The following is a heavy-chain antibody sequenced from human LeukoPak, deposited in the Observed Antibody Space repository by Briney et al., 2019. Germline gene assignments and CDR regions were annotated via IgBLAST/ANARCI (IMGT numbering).Heavy chain of an antibody. V-gene: IGHV3-43*02. CDR3: AKDMYDSSGYDAFDI. Sequence: GGSLRLSCAASGFTFDDYAMHWVRLAPGKGLEWVSLISGDGGSTYYADSVKGRFTISRDNSKNSLYLQMNSLRTEDTALYYCAKDMYDSSGYDAFDIWGQGTMVTVSS. CDR1: GFTFDDYA. D-gene: IGHD3-22*01. J-gene: IGHJ3*02. CDR2: ISGDGGST.